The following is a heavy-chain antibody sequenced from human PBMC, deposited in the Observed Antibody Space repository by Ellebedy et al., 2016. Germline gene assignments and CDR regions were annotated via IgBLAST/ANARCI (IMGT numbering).Heavy chain of an antibody. CDR1: GYSFTSYW. CDR3: ARAAGGPWSNYYYGMDV. V-gene: IGHV5-10-1*01. Sequence: GESLKISXKGSGYSFTSYWISWVRQMPGKGLEWMGRIDPSDSYTNYSPSFQGHVTISADKSISTAYLQWSSLKASDTAMYYCARAAGGPWSNYYYGMDVWGQGTTVTVSS. D-gene: IGHD2-15*01. CDR2: IDPSDSYT. J-gene: IGHJ6*02.